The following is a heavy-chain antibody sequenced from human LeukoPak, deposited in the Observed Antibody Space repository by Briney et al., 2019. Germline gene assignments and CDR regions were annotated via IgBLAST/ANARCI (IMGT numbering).Heavy chain of an antibody. Sequence: SVKVSRKASGGTFSSYAISWVRQAPAPGLEWMGGIIPIFGTANYAQKFQGRVTITTDESTSTAYMELSSLRSEDTAVYYCARDLADGYNYFLEYWGQGTLVTVSS. CDR3: ARDLADGYNYFLEY. J-gene: IGHJ4*02. D-gene: IGHD5-24*01. CDR2: IIPIFGTA. CDR1: GGTFSSYA. V-gene: IGHV1-69*05.